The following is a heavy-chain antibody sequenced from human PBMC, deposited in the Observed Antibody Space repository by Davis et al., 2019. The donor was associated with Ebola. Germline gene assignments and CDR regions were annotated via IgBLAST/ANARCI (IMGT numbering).Heavy chain of an antibody. D-gene: IGHD3-16*02. Sequence: GESLKISCAASGFTFSSYEMNWVRQAPGKGLEWISYISSSGSTIYYADSVKDRFTISRDNAKNSLYLQMNSLRAEDTAVYYCARGDRDDYVWGSYRRYFDYWGQGTLVTVSS. V-gene: IGHV3-48*03. J-gene: IGHJ4*02. CDR2: ISSSGSTI. CDR3: ARGDRDDYVWGSYRRYFDY. CDR1: GFTFSSYE.